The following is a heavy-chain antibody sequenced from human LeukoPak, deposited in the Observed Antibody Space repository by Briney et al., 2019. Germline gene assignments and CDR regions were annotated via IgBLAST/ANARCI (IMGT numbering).Heavy chain of an antibody. J-gene: IGHJ6*02. V-gene: IGHV3-23*01. CDR2: ISGSGGNT. CDR1: GFIFSSYA. CDR3: AKAGPIAAAVYYYGMDV. D-gene: IGHD6-13*01. Sequence: GGSLGLSCAASGFIFSSYAMNWVRQAPGKGLEWVSGISGSGGNTYYADSVTGRFTISRDNSKNTLYLQMNSLRAEDTAVYYCAKAGPIAAAVYYYGMDVWGQGTTVTVPS.